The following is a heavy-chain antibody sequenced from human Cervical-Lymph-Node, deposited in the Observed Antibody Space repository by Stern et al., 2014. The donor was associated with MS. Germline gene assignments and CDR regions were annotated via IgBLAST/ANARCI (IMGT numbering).Heavy chain of an antibody. D-gene: IGHD6-6*01. CDR1: GYTFTTYD. J-gene: IGHJ4*02. CDR3: TRGRGARMATRLFDY. Sequence: QVQLQQSGAEVKKPGASVKVSCKTSGYTFTTYDINWVRQTPGQGLAWIGWMNPHTVNTGYAEKFQGRVTMTSDPSKTTAYMELRSLTSEDMGTYYCTRGRGARMATRLFDYWGQGTLVTVSS. V-gene: IGHV1-8*02. CDR2: MNPHTVNT.